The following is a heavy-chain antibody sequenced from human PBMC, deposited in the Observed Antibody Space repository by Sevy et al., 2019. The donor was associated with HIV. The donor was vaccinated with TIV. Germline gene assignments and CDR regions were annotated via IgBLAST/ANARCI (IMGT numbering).Heavy chain of an antibody. D-gene: IGHD4-4*01. V-gene: IGHV4-31*03. CDR2: IYYTGTT. J-gene: IGHJ5*02. CDR1: GDSINNGDYY. Sequence: QSQTLSLTCTVSGDSINNGDYYWSWIRQHPGKGLEWIGKIYYTGTTYYNPSLKSRLRISVERSENTLSLSLRSVTAADTAVDYCARTTVTTLSSARNNWFDPWGQGTLVTVSS. CDR3: ARTTVTTLSSARNNWFDP.